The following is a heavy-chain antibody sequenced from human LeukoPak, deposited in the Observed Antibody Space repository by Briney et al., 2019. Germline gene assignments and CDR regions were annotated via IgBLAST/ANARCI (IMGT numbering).Heavy chain of an antibody. Sequence: GGSLRLSCAASGFTFSSYSMNWVRQATGKGLEWVSYIGTRTSTIYYEDSVKGRFTISRDNARNSLYLQMDGLRDEDTAVYFCARDHAYAFDTWGQGTMVTVSS. CDR3: ARDHAYAFDT. V-gene: IGHV3-48*02. CDR2: IGTRTSTI. J-gene: IGHJ3*02. CDR1: GFTFSSYS.